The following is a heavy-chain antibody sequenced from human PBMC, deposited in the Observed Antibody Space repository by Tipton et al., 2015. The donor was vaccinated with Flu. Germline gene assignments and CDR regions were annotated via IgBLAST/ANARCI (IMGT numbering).Heavy chain of an antibody. Sequence: TLSLTCIVSGGSISSYYWTWIRQTPAKGLEWIGYVYYTGSTTYNPSLRSRATISLDTSTSQFSLNLKSVTAADTAVYFCARGVAPVIPGDSWGQGTLVTVSS. D-gene: IGHD3-16*02. V-gene: IGHV4-59*01. CDR1: GGSISSYY. CDR3: ARGVAPVIPGDS. CDR2: VYYTGST. J-gene: IGHJ4*02.